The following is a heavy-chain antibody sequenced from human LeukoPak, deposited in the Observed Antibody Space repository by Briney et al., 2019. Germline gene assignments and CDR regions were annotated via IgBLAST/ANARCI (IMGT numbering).Heavy chain of an antibody. CDR1: GLTLSSYG. CDR2: ILEDGTIQ. Sequence: GGSLRLSCAASGLTLSSYGMHWVRQAPGKGLDWVAVILEDGTIQHYADSVKGRFTISRDNSRNTVFLQMNSLRGEDTAIYYCARVQGGGFRTADFWGQGTVVTVSS. V-gene: IGHV3-30*03. D-gene: IGHD3-10*01. J-gene: IGHJ4*02. CDR3: ARVQGGGFRTADF.